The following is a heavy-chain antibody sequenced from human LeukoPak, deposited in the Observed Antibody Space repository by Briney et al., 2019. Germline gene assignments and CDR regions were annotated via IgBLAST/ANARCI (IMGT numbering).Heavy chain of an antibody. CDR3: SRESGAFCPFGY. Sequence: PSDTLSLTCGVSGGSISSTNWRSWVRPPPGQGLECTRLISLRGLTNYNQSLKSRVTMSLDKSKNLLSLNLTSVTAADTAVYYCSRESGAFCPFGYWGQGTLVTVSS. CDR1: GGSISSTNW. CDR2: ISLRGLT. J-gene: IGHJ4*02. D-gene: IGHD1-26*01. V-gene: IGHV4-4*02.